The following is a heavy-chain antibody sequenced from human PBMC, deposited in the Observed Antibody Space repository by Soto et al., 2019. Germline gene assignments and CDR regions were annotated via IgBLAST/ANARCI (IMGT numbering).Heavy chain of an antibody. D-gene: IGHD3-9*01. V-gene: IGHV3-33*01. CDR1: GFTFSSYG. J-gene: IGHJ4*02. CDR2: IWYDGSNK. CDR3: ARGVANYDILTGYYNAFDY. Sequence: GGSLRLSCAASGFTFSSYGMHWVRQAPGKGLEWVAVIWYDGSNKYYADSVKGRFTISRDNSKNTLYLQMNSLRAEDTAVYFCARGVANYDILTGYYNAFDYWGQGTLVTVSS.